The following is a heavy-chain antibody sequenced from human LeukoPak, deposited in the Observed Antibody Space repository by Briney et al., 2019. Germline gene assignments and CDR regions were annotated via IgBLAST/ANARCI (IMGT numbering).Heavy chain of an antibody. CDR1: GYSFTNYW. Sequence: GESLKISCKASGYSFTNYWIGWVRQMPGKGLEWMGIIYPRDSDTRYGPAFQGQVSFSADTSISTAYLQWSSLKASDTAMYYCARRSYYDSGGYYYDFWGQGTLVTVSS. V-gene: IGHV5-51*01. CDR2: IYPRDSDT. D-gene: IGHD3-22*01. J-gene: IGHJ4*02. CDR3: ARRSYYDSGGYYYDF.